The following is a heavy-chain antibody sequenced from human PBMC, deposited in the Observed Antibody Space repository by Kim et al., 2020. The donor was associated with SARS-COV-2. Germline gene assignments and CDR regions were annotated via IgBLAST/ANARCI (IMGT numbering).Heavy chain of an antibody. Sequence: SVKVSCKASGGTFSSYAISWVRQAPGQGLEWMGGIIPIFGTANYAQKFQGRVTITADESTSTAYMELSSLRSEDTAVYYCARGSGRSWLDPHYYYMDVWGKGTTVTVSS. J-gene: IGHJ6*03. CDR1: GGTFSSYA. V-gene: IGHV1-69*13. D-gene: IGHD2-15*01. CDR3: ARGSGRSWLDPHYYYMDV. CDR2: IIPIFGTA.